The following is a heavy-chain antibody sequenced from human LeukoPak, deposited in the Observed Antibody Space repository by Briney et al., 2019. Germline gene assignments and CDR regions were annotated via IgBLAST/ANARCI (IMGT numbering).Heavy chain of an antibody. CDR1: GFSLSTSGMC. D-gene: IGHD3-10*01. J-gene: IGHJ4*02. Sequence: SGPTLVSPTQTLTLTCTFSGFSLSTSGMCVSWIRQPPGKALEWLARIDWDDDKYYSTSLKTRLTISKDTSKNQVVLTMTNMDPVDTATYYCARMTYYYGSGSYSRAPYDYWGQGTLVTVSS. V-gene: IGHV2-70*11. CDR2: IDWDDDK. CDR3: ARMTYYYGSGSYSRAPYDY.